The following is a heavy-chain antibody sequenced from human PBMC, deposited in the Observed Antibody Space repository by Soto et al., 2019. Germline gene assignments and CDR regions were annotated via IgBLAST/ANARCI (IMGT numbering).Heavy chain of an antibody. CDR2: IYYSGST. CDR3: AGRNWNSFDY. CDR1: GGSISSGDYY. D-gene: IGHD1-20*01. J-gene: IGHJ4*02. Sequence: TSETLSLTCTVSGGSISSGDYYWIWIRQPPGKGLEWIGYIYYSGSTYYNPSLKSRVTISVDTSKNQFSLKLSSVTAADTAVYYCAGRNWNSFDYWGQGTLVTVSS. V-gene: IGHV4-30-4*01.